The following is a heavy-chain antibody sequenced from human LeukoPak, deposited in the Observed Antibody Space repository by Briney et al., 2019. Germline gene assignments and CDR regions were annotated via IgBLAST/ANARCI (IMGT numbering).Heavy chain of an antibody. J-gene: IGHJ6*04. D-gene: IGHD2-2*01. CDR1: GYTFTSYG. V-gene: IGHV1-18*01. Sequence: ASVKVSCKASGYTFTSYGISWVRQAPGQGLEWVGWISAYNGNTNYVQKLQGRVTMTTDTSTSTAYMELRCLRSDDTAVYYCARHTRVPAAQPLYMDVWGKGTTVTVSS. CDR3: ARHTRVPAAQPLYMDV. CDR2: ISAYNGNT.